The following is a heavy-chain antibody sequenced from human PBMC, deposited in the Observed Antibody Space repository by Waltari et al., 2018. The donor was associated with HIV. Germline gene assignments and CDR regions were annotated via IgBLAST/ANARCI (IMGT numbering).Heavy chain of an antibody. Sequence: QVQLQESGPGLVKSSQTLSLTCTVSGGSISSGNYYWNWIRQHPGKGLEWIGYIQHSGSTYYNPSLNSRVSISVNTAKNQFSLNLTSVTAADTAVYYCARVSDSYGTVFEYWGQGTLVSVSS. CDR2: IQHSGST. V-gene: IGHV4-31*03. CDR3: ARVSDSYGTVFEY. D-gene: IGHD3-10*01. J-gene: IGHJ4*02. CDR1: GGSISSGNYY.